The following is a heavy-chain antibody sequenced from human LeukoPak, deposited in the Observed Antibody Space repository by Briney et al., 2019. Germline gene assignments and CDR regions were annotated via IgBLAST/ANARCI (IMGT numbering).Heavy chain of an antibody. D-gene: IGHD2-2*01. V-gene: IGHV1-2*02. Sequence: ASVKVSCKASGYTFTDYYMHWVRQAPGQGLEWMGWINPNSGGTNYAQKFQGRVTMTRDTSISTAYMELSRLRSDDTAVYYCARGFFPDIVVVPAAISYYMDVWGKGTTVTVSS. J-gene: IGHJ6*03. CDR2: INPNSGGT. CDR3: ARGFFPDIVVVPAAISYYMDV. CDR1: GYTFTDYY.